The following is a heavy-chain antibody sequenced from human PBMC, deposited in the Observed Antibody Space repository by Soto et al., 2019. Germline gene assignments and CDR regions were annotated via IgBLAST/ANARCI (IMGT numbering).Heavy chain of an antibody. CDR3: ARGHSTDCSNGVCSLFYNHEMDV. CDR2: INPKSGGT. J-gene: IGHJ6*02. CDR1: GYSFTDYH. Sequence: ASVKVSCKASGYSFTDYHIHWVRQAPGQGLEWLGRINPKSGGTSTAQKFQGWVTMTRDRSISTVYMELTRLRSDDTAVYFCARGHSTDCSNGVCSLFYNHEMDVWGQGTTVTVSS. V-gene: IGHV1-2*04. D-gene: IGHD2-8*01.